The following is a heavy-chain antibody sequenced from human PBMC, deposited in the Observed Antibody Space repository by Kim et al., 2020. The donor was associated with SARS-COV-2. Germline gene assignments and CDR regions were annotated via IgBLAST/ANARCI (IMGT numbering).Heavy chain of an antibody. CDR2: IYYSGST. Sequence: SETLSLTCTVSGGSISSYYWSWIRQPPGKGLEWIGYIYYSGSTNYNPSLKSRVTISVDTSKNQFSLKLSSVTAADTAVYYCARAGASSGFFDYWGHGTLV. CDR1: GGSISSYY. V-gene: IGHV4-59*13. CDR3: ARAGASSGFFDY. D-gene: IGHD3-22*01. J-gene: IGHJ4*01.